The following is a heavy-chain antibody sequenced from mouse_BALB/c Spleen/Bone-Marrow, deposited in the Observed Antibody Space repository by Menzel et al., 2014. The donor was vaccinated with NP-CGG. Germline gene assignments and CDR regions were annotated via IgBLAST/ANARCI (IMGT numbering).Heavy chain of an antibody. CDR3: GRSGGNSYVFAY. J-gene: IGHJ3*01. Sequence: VQLQQSGPELVKPGASVKISCKASGYSFTDYFMNWVKQSHGKSLEWIGRINPYNGDTFYNQKFKGKATLTVDKSSSTAHMELLSLTSEDSAVHYCGRSGGNSYVFAYWGQGTLVTVSA. CDR1: GYSFTDYF. D-gene: IGHD2-12*01. CDR2: INPYNGDT. V-gene: IGHV1-37*01.